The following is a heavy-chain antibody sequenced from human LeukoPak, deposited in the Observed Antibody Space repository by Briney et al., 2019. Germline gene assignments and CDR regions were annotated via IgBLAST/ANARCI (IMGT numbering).Heavy chain of an antibody. Sequence: PGGSLRLSCAASGFTFSSYGMHWVRQAPGKGLEWVALISYDGSNKYYTDSVKGRFTISRDNSKNTLYLQMNSLRAEDTAMYYCAKVSVREWFGELPFDYWGQGTLVTVSS. CDR1: GFTFSSYG. CDR3: AKVSVREWFGELPFDY. CDR2: ISYDGSNK. V-gene: IGHV3-30*18. D-gene: IGHD3-10*01. J-gene: IGHJ4*02.